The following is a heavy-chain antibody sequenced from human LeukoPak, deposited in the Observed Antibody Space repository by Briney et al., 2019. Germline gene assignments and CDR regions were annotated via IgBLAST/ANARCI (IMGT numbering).Heavy chain of an antibody. Sequence: GASVKVCCKASGYTFTVYYIHWVRQAPGQGLEWMGRINPNSGGTNYAQKFQGRVTMTRDTSISIVYMELSRLRSEDTAVYYCARDYYGSGSYVDYWGQGTLVTVSS. CDR1: GYTFTVYY. CDR2: INPNSGGT. CDR3: ARDYYGSGSYVDY. D-gene: IGHD3-10*01. V-gene: IGHV1-2*06. J-gene: IGHJ4*02.